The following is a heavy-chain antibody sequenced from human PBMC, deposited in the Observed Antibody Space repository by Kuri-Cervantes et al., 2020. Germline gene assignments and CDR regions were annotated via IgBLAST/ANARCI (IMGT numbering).Heavy chain of an antibody. J-gene: IGHJ6*02. CDR3: AKDINVVVPAAMPSYYYYGMDV. Sequence: GESLKISCAASGFTFSSYAMSWVRQAPGKGLEWVSAISGSGGSTYYADAVKGRFTISRDNSKNTLYLQMNSLRAEDTAVYYCAKDINVVVPAAMPSYYYYGMDVWGQGTTVTVSS. CDR1: GFTFSSYA. V-gene: IGHV3-23*01. D-gene: IGHD2-2*01. CDR2: ISGSGGST.